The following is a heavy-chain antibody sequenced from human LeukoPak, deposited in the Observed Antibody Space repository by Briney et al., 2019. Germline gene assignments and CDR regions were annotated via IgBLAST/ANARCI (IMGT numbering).Heavy chain of an antibody. J-gene: IGHJ5*02. CDR2: ISAYDGNT. D-gene: IGHD6-19*01. V-gene: IGHV1-18*01. CDR3: ARPFSSGWYGPGFDP. CDR1: GYTFTSYG. Sequence: ASVKVSCKASGYTFTSYGISWVRQAPGQGLEWMGWISAYDGNTNYAQKLQGRVTMTRDMSTSTVYMELSSLRSEDTAVYYCARPFSSGWYGPGFDPWGQGTLVTVSS.